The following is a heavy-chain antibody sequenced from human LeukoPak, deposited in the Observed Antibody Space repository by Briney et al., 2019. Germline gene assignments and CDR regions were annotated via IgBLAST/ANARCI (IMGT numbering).Heavy chain of an antibody. CDR2: ISTSSSYI. J-gene: IGHJ4*02. CDR3: ARDAKGYTSSSMFDY. Sequence: GGSLRLSCEASGFTLSSYSMIWVREAPGKGLEWVSSISTSSSYIYYADSVKGRFTISRDNAKNSLYLQMNSLRAEDTAVYYCARDAKGYTSSSMFDYWGQGTLVTVSS. D-gene: IGHD6-6*01. V-gene: IGHV3-21*01. CDR1: GFTLSSYS.